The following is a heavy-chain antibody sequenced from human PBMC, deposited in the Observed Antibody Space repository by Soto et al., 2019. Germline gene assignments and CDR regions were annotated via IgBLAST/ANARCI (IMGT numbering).Heavy chain of an antibody. J-gene: IGHJ2*01. CDR2: LYWDEDK. CDR1: GFTLSTSGVG. D-gene: IGHD2-21*01. Sequence: QITLKESGPTLVKPTQTLTLTCTFSGFTLSTSGVGVGWIRQPPGKALEWRALLYWDEDKRYSPSLKSSPTLTKDPAQIPVVLTMTYLSPVDTAPYSWARIAGYFELWGRGTLVTVSS. V-gene: IGHV2-5*02. CDR3: ARIAGYFEL.